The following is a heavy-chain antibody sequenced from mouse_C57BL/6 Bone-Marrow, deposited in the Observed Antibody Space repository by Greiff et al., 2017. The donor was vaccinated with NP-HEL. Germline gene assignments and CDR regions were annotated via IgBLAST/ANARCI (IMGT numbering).Heavy chain of an antibody. CDR1: GFTFSSYA. Sequence: EVKLMESGGGLVKPGGSLKLSCAASGFTFSSYAMSWVRQTPEKRLEWVATISDGGSYTYYPDNVKGRFTISRDNAKNNLYLQMSHLKSEDTAMYYCARGRGFFLTAYWGQGTLVTVSA. CDR2: ISDGGSYT. CDR3: ARGRGFFLTAY. J-gene: IGHJ3*01. V-gene: IGHV5-4*03.